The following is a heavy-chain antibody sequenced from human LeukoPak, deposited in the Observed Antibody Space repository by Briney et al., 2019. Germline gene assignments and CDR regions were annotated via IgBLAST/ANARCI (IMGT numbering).Heavy chain of an antibody. Sequence: SETLSLTCAVYGGSFSGYYWSWIRQPPGKGLEWIGEINHSGSTNYNPSLKSRVTISVDTSKNQFSLKLSSVTAADTAVYYCARVPSDYYDSSGYFDYWGQGTLVTVSS. CDR3: ARVPSDYYDSSGYFDY. J-gene: IGHJ4*02. CDR2: INHSGST. D-gene: IGHD3-22*01. CDR1: GGSFSGYY. V-gene: IGHV4-34*01.